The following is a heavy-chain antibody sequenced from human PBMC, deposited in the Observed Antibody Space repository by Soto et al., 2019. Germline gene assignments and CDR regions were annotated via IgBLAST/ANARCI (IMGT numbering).Heavy chain of an antibody. CDR2: IYYSGST. D-gene: IGHD2-2*01. J-gene: IGHJ6*02. CDR3: ASDCISTSCYVGVYYGMDV. CDR1: GGSISSGDYY. Sequence: QVQLQESGPGLVKPSQTLSLTCTVSGGSISSGDYYWSWIRQPPGKGLEWIGYIYYSGSTYYNPSLKSRVSIPVDTSKNQFSLKLSSVTAADTAVYYCASDCISTSCYVGVYYGMDVWGQGTTVTVSS. V-gene: IGHV4-30-4*01.